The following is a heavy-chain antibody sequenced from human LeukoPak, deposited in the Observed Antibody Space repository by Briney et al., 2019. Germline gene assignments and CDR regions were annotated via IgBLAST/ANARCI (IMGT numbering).Heavy chain of an antibody. CDR3: ARDFWSGYYTED. Sequence: PGGSLRLSCEFSGIIFSTYAMTWVRQAPGKGLEWISYISGSSSGSTSITQYADSVKGRFTISRDNAKNSLHLQMDSLSAEDTAVYYCARDFWSGYYTEDWGQGALVIVSS. CDR1: GIIFSTYA. D-gene: IGHD3-3*01. CDR2: ISGSSSGSTSIT. V-gene: IGHV3-48*04. J-gene: IGHJ4*02.